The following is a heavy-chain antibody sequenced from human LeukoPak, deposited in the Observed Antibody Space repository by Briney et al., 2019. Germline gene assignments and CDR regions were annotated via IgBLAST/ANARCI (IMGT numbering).Heavy chain of an antibody. V-gene: IGHV3-30*18. Sequence: PGRSLRLSCGASGVTLSNFGMHWVRQAPGKGLEWVAVIWSNGINKYYADSVRGRFTFSRDNSKNTLYLQMNSLRPEDTAVYYCAKDGPPSYYYGSGSYLGGYFDYWGQGTLVTVSS. CDR1: GVTLSNFG. J-gene: IGHJ4*02. CDR3: AKDGPPSYYYGSGSYLGGYFDY. CDR2: IWSNGINK. D-gene: IGHD3-10*01.